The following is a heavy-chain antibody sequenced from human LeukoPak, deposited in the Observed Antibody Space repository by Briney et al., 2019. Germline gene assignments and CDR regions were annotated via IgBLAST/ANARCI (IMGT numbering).Heavy chain of an antibody. CDR1: GFTFSSYA. Sequence: GGSLRLSCAASGFTFSSYAMSWVRQAPGKGLEWVSAISGSGGSTYYADSVKGRFTISRDNSKNTLYLQMNSLRAEDTAVYYCARDETGVGSGGIDFWGQGTLVTVSS. J-gene: IGHJ4*02. D-gene: IGHD2-8*02. V-gene: IGHV3-23*01. CDR2: ISGSGGST. CDR3: ARDETGVGSGGIDF.